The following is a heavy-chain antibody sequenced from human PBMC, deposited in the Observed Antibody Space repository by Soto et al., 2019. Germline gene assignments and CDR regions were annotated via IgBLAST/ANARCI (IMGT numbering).Heavy chain of an antibody. Sequence: GGSLRLSCTASGFTFGDYAMSWFRQAPGKGLEWVGFIRSKAYGGTTEYAASVKGRFTISRDDSKSIAYLQMNSLKTEDTAVYYCTRDQSIAAAGTVYYYYYGMDVWGQGTTVTVSS. J-gene: IGHJ6*02. D-gene: IGHD6-13*01. V-gene: IGHV3-49*03. CDR3: TRDQSIAAAGTVYYYYYGMDV. CDR1: GFTFGDYA. CDR2: IRSKAYGGTT.